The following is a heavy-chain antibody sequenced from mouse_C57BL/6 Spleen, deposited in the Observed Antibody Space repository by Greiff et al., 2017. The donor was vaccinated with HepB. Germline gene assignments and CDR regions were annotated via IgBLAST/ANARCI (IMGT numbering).Heavy chain of an antibody. CDR1: GFTFSDYG. V-gene: IGHV5-17*01. D-gene: IGHD1-1*01. CDR3: AIANFYFDY. Sequence: EVKLMESGGGLVKPGGSLKLSCAASGFTFSDYGMHWVRQAPEKGLEWVAYISSGSSTIYYADTVKGRFTISRDNAKNTLFLQMTSLRSEDTAMYYCAIANFYFDYWGQGTTLTVSS. CDR2: ISSGSSTI. J-gene: IGHJ2*01.